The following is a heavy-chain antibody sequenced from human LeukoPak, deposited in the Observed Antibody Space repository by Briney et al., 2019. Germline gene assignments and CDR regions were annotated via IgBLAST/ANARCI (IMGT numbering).Heavy chain of an antibody. V-gene: IGHV4-31*03. Sequence: PSESLSLTCTVSGVSISSGGYYWSWIRQHPGMGLEWIVYIYYSGSTYYNPSLKSRVTISVDTSKNQFSLKLSSVTAADTAVYYCATGNLGDYGRDAFDIWGQGTMVTVSS. D-gene: IGHD4-17*01. J-gene: IGHJ3*02. CDR1: GVSISSGGYY. CDR3: ATGNLGDYGRDAFDI. CDR2: IYYSGST.